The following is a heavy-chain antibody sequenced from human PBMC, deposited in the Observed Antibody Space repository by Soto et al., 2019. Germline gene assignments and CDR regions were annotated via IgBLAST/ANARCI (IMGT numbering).Heavy chain of an antibody. CDR1: GYTFTGYY. CDR2: INPNSGGT. CDR3: ARDGSRKRITIFGVVTGPPYMNYYYYGMDV. Sequence: ASVKVSCKASGYTFTGYYMHWVRQAPGQGLEWMGWINPNSGGTNYAQKFQGWVTMTRDTSISPAYMELSRLRSDDTAVYYCARDGSRKRITIFGVVTGPPYMNYYYYGMDVWGQGTTVTVSS. D-gene: IGHD3-3*01. V-gene: IGHV1-2*04. J-gene: IGHJ6*02.